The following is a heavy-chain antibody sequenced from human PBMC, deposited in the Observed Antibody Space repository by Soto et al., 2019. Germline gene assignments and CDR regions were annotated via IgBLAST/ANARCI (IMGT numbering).Heavy chain of an antibody. D-gene: IGHD2-15*01. Sequence: VKVSGASSGGRLISYGIIGGRHAHGQGLEWMGGIIPIFGTANYAQKFQGRVTITADESTSTAYMELSSLRSEDTAVYYCARGDTPDYYYYYGMDVWGQGTTVTVSS. CDR1: GGRLISYG. CDR2: IIPIFGTA. V-gene: IGHV1-69*01. J-gene: IGHJ6*02. CDR3: ARGDTPDYYYYYGMDV.